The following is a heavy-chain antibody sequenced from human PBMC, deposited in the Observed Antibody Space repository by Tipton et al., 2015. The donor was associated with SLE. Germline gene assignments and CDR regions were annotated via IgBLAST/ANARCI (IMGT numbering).Heavy chain of an antibody. Sequence: LRLSCTVYGGSFIGYYWTWIRQPPGKGLEWIGEINHIGSANYNPSLKSRVTLSVDTSNNQFSLKMTSVTAADTAVYYCARHVPQPGFGFFDYWGQGALVTVSS. CDR2: INHIGSA. CDR1: GGSFIGYY. CDR3: ARHVPQPGFGFFDY. V-gene: IGHV4-34*01. D-gene: IGHD3-3*01. J-gene: IGHJ4*02.